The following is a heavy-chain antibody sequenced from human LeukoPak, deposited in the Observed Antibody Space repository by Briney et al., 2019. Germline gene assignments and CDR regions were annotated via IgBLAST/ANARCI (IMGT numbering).Heavy chain of an antibody. CDR3: GRGLVVRGIVY. D-gene: IGHD3-9*01. CDR1: GFTFSSYW. CDR2: INSDGSSR. Sequence: PGGSLRLSCAASGFTFSSYWMHWVRQAPGKGLVWVSRINSDGSSRSYADSVKGRFTISRDNAKNTLYLQMNSLRADDTAVYYCGRGLVVRGIVYCGLGTLVTVSS. V-gene: IGHV3-74*01. J-gene: IGHJ4*02.